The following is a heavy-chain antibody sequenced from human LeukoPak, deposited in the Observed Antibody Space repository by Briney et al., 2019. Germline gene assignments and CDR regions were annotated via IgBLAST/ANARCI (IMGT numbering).Heavy chain of an antibody. CDR1: GGSISSYY. Sequence: SETLSLTCTVSGGSISSYYWSWIRQPAGKGLEWIGRIYTSGSTNYNPSLKSRVTMSADTSKNQFSLKLSSVTAADTAVYYCAREVVATSYYYYYYYMDVRGKGTTVTVSS. D-gene: IGHD5-12*01. V-gene: IGHV4-4*07. J-gene: IGHJ6*03. CDR2: IYTSGST. CDR3: AREVVATSYYYYYYYMDV.